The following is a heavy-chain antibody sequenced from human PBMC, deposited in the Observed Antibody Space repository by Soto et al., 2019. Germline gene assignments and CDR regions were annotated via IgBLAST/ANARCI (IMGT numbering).Heavy chain of an antibody. Sequence: ASVKVSCKASGYSFTNNDVSWVRQATGQGLEWMGWMKPGSGDTGYAQKFQGRVTMTRDISIATAYMGLSSLRSDDTAIYYCARMATFGSLNWFDPWGQGTLVTVSS. CDR1: GYSFTNND. J-gene: IGHJ5*02. CDR3: ARMATFGSLNWFDP. CDR2: MKPGSGDT. V-gene: IGHV1-8*01. D-gene: IGHD3-16*01.